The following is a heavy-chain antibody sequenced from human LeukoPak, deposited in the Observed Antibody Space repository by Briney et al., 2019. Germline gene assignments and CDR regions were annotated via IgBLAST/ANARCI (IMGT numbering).Heavy chain of an antibody. D-gene: IGHD2-15*01. CDR1: GFTFSNAW. V-gene: IGHV3-15*01. CDR3: TTDRSINVVVVAATYLVY. Sequence: PGGSLRLSCAASGFTFSNAWMSWVRQAPGEGLEWVGRIKSKTDGGTTDYAAPVKGRFTISRADSKNTLYLQMNSLKTEDTAVYYCTTDRSINVVVVAATYLVYWGQGTLVTVSS. J-gene: IGHJ4*02. CDR2: IKSKTDGGTT.